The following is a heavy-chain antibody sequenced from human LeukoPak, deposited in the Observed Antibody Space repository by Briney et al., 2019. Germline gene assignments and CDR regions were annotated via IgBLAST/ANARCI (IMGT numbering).Heavy chain of an antibody. CDR3: ARGRFYYGSGSYSTPNWFDP. D-gene: IGHD3-10*01. CDR2: ISHSGST. J-gene: IGHJ5*02. Sequence: SETLSLTCAVCGGSFSGYYWSWIRQPPGKGLEWIGEISHSGSTNYNPSLKSRVTISVDTSKNQFSLKLSSVTAADTAVYYCARGRFYYGSGSYSTPNWFDPWGQGTLVTVSS. V-gene: IGHV4-34*01. CDR1: GGSFSGYY.